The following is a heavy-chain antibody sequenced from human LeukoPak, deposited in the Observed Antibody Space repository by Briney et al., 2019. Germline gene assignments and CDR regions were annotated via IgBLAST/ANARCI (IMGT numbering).Heavy chain of an antibody. D-gene: IGHD3-22*01. CDR2: IYYTGNT. CDR1: GGSISSSSYY. J-gene: IGHJ4*02. V-gene: IGHV4-39*01. CDR3: ARQMYYYDTSGYLSPSDY. Sequence: SETLSLTCTVSGGSISSSSYYWGWIRQPPGKGLEWIGIIYYTGNTYYNPSLKSRVTISVDTSKNQFSLKLSSVTAADTAVYYCARQMYYYDTSGYLSPSDYWGQGTLVTVSS.